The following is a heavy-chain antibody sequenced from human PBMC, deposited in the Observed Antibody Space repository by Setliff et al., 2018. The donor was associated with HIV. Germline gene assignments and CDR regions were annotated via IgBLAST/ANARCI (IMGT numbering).Heavy chain of an antibody. V-gene: IGHV4-39*07. CDR2: IYYSGST. CDR1: GGSISSSSYY. J-gene: IGHJ4*02. CDR3: ARGSRGARASKIDSSGYYLVY. D-gene: IGHD3-22*01. Sequence: PSETLSLTCTVSGGSISSSSYYWGWIRQPPGKGLEWIGSIYYSGSTYYNPSLKSRVTISVDTSKNQFSLKLSSVTAADTAVYYCARGSRGARASKIDSSGYYLVYWGQGTLVTVPQ.